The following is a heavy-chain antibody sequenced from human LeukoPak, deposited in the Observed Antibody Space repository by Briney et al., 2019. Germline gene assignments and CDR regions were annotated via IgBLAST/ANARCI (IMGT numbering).Heavy chain of an antibody. Sequence: ASVKVSCKASGYTFTGDYLHWVRQAPGQGLEWLGRINPNTGGTDDAQKFQGRVTMTRDTSINTAYMELSRLRPDDTAVYYCARDRSGYSYGEPLDHWGQRTLVIVSS. V-gene: IGHV1-2*06. CDR3: ARDRSGYSYGEPLDH. CDR1: GYTFTGDY. CDR2: INPNTGGT. D-gene: IGHD5-18*01. J-gene: IGHJ4*02.